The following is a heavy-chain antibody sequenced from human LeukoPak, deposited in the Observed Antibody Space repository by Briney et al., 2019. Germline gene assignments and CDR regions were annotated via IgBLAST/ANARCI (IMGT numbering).Heavy chain of an antibody. D-gene: IGHD3-10*01. CDR2: ITGSVGSP. CDR1: GFTFNSYA. Sequence: GGSLRLSCAASGFTFNSYAMSWVRQAPGKGLEWVSVITGSVGSPYYADSVKGRFTISRDNSRNTLYLQMNSLRAEDTGVYYCARDKDPILLASSYYHYGMDAWGQGTTVTVSS. CDR3: ARDKDPILLASSYYHYGMDA. V-gene: IGHV3-23*01. J-gene: IGHJ6*02.